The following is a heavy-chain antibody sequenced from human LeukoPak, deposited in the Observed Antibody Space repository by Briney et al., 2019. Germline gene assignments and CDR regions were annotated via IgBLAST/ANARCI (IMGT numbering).Heavy chain of an antibody. Sequence: SETLSLTCTVPGGSISGYFWSWIRQPAGKGLEWIGRIYTSGGANYNPSLKSRVTMSVDPSKNQFSLKLSSVTAADTAVYYCARGPHRDWNYVFDYWGQGTLVTVSS. V-gene: IGHV4-4*07. CDR1: GGSISGYF. CDR2: IYTSGGA. CDR3: ARGPHRDWNYVFDY. D-gene: IGHD1-7*01. J-gene: IGHJ4*02.